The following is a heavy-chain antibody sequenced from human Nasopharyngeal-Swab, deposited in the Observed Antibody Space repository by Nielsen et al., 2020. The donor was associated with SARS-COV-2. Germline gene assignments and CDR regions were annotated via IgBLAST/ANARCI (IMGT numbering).Heavy chain of an antibody. D-gene: IGHD6-13*01. V-gene: IGHV3-30-3*02. CDR2: ISYDGINK. Sequence: VRQAPGKGLEWVAVISYDGINKYYPDSVKGRFTISRDNAKNSLYLQMNSLRAEDTALYYCAKGVAAALPPGMDVWGQGTTVTVSS. CDR3: AKGVAAALPPGMDV. J-gene: IGHJ6*02.